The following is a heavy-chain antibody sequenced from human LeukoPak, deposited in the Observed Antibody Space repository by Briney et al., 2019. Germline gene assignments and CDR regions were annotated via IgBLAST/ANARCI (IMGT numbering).Heavy chain of an antibody. CDR1: GFTFDDYA. Sequence: GRSLRLSCAASGFTFDDYAMHWVRQAPGKGLEWVSGISWHSGSVGYADSVKGRFTISRDNDKNSLYLQMNSLRAEDTAVYYCARELNRYNWNDGPYFDYWGQGTLVTVSS. V-gene: IGHV3-9*01. CDR3: ARELNRYNWNDGPYFDY. D-gene: IGHD1-20*01. CDR2: ISWHSGSV. J-gene: IGHJ4*02.